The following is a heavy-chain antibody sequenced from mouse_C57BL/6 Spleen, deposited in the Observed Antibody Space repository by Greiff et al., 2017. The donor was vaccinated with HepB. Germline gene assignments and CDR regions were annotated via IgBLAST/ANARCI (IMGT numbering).Heavy chain of an antibody. CDR2: ISYDGSN. V-gene: IGHV3-6*01. CDR1: GYSITSGYY. CDR3: AREGPWFAY. Sequence: EVKLVESGPGLVKPSQSLSLTCSVTGYSITSGYYWNWIRQFPGNKLEWMGYISYDGSNNYNPSLKNRISITRDTSKNQFFLKLNSVTTEDTATYYCAREGPWFAYWGQGTLVTVSA. J-gene: IGHJ3*01.